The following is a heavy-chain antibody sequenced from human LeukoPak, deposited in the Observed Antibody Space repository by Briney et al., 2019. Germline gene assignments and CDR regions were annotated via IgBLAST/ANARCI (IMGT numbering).Heavy chain of an antibody. J-gene: IGHJ4*02. D-gene: IGHD2-21*02. CDR2: ISAYNGNT. Sequence: ASVKVSCKASGYTFTSYGISWVRQAPGQGLEWMGWISAYNGNTNYAQKLQGRVTMTTDTSTSTAYMELRSLGSDDTAVYYCARFAPLYCGGDCSPDYWGQGTLVTVSS. V-gene: IGHV1-18*01. CDR3: ARFAPLYCGGDCSPDY. CDR1: GYTFTSYG.